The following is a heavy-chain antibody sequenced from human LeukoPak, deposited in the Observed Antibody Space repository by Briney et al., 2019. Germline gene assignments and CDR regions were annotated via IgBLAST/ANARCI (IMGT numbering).Heavy chain of an antibody. CDR1: GFIFNNYI. J-gene: IGHJ4*02. D-gene: IGHD2-2*01. CDR3: ARDALPAAMAYYFDY. Sequence: PGGSLRLSCAVSGFIFNNYIMNWVRQAPGKGLEWVSSITGSGSFVYYADSVKGRFTISRDNAKNSLFLQMNSLRAEDTAVYYCARDALPAAMAYYFDYSGQGTLVTVSS. CDR2: ITGSGSFV. V-gene: IGHV3-21*01.